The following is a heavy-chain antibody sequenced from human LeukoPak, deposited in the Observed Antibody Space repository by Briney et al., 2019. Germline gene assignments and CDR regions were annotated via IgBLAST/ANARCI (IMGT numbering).Heavy chain of an antibody. CDR2: IYYSGST. CDR3: VRDKVWGSGFDY. J-gene: IGHJ4*02. Sequence: PQTLSLTCTVSGGSISSGGYYWSWIRQHPGKGLEWIGYIYYSGSTYYNPSLKSRVTISVDTSKNQFSLKLSSVTAADTAVYYCVRDKVWGSGFDYWGQGTLVTVSS. V-gene: IGHV4-31*03. D-gene: IGHD7-27*01. CDR1: GGSISSGGYY.